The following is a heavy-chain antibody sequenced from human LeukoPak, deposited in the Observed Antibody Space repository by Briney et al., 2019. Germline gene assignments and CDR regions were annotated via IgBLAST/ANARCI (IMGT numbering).Heavy chain of an antibody. V-gene: IGHV3-23*01. D-gene: IGHD1-26*01. CDR2: VSGSGGST. CDR1: GFTFRSYT. Sequence: GGSLRLSCAASGFTFRSYTMSWVRQAPGKGLEWVSGVSGSGGSTHYADSVKGRFTISRDNSKNTLYLQMNSLRAEDTAVYYCARDKIVGATKNDYWGQGILVTVSS. CDR3: ARDKIVGATKNDY. J-gene: IGHJ4*02.